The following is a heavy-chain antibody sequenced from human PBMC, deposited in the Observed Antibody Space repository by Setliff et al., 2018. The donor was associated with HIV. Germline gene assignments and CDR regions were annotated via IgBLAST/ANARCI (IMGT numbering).Heavy chain of an antibody. Sequence: ASVKVSCKASGYTFTSYYLHWVRQAPGQGLEWMGTINPSGGSASYAQKFQGIVTMSRDTSTSTVYMELSSLRSEDTAVYYCARDYFDSSAYHYGFGAFDIWGQGTMVTVSS. CDR1: GYTFTSYY. CDR3: ARDYFDSSAYHYGFGAFDI. J-gene: IGHJ3*02. V-gene: IGHV1-46*01. D-gene: IGHD3-22*01. CDR2: INPSGGSA.